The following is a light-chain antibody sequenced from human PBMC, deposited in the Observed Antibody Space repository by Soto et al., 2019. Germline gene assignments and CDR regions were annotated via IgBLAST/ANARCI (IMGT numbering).Light chain of an antibody. V-gene: IGKV3-11*01. CDR2: GAF. CDR1: PSVTNY. CDR3: QQRNIWPPVT. Sequence: EIVLTQSPATLSLSPGERATLSCRASPSVTNYLAWYQQKPGQAPRLVIYGAFNRATGIPARFSGSGSETDFTLTISSLEPEDFAVYYCQQRNIWPPVTFGQGTRLE. J-gene: IGKJ5*01.